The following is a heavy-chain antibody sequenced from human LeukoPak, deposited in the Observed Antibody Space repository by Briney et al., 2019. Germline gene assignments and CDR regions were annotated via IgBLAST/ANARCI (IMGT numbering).Heavy chain of an antibody. V-gene: IGHV3-23*01. CDR2: ITGSGGST. CDR3: AKDDGGSVTTTDFEY. Sequence: GGSLRLSCAASGFTFSNYDLSWVRQVPGKGLEWVTGITGSGGSTYYADSVKGRFTISRDNSKNTLYLQMNSLRAEDTAVYFCAKDDGGSVTTTDFEYWAREPWSPSPQ. J-gene: IGHJ4*02. D-gene: IGHD4-17*01. CDR1: GFTFSNYD.